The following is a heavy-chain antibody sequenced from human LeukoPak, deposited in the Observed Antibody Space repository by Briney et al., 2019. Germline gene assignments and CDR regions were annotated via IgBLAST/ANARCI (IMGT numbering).Heavy chain of an antibody. CDR1: GGTFSSYA. D-gene: IGHD4-17*01. J-gene: IGHJ6*02. V-gene: IGHV1-18*01. CDR3: ARGPWSNGDRYGMDV. Sequence: ASVKVSCKASGGTFSSYAISWVRQAPGQGLEWMGWISAYNGNTNYAQKLQGRVTMTTDTSTSTAYMELRSLRSDDTAVYYCARGPWSNGDRYGMDVWGQGTMVTVSS. CDR2: ISAYNGNT.